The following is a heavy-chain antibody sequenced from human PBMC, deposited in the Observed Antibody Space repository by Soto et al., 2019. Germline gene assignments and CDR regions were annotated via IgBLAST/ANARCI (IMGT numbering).Heavy chain of an antibody. CDR1: GYSFTIYW. J-gene: IGHJ3*02. CDR3: ARAVPAAISPSDAFDI. Sequence: GESLKISCKGSGYSFTIYWIGWVRQMPGKGLEWMGIIYPGDSDTRYSPSFQGQVTISADKSISTAYLQWSSLKASDTAMYYCARAVPAAISPSDAFDIWGQGTMVTVSS. V-gene: IGHV5-51*01. CDR2: IYPGDSDT. D-gene: IGHD2-2*01.